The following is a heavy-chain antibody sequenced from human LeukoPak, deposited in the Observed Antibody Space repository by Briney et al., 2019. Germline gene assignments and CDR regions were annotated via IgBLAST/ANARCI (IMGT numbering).Heavy chain of an antibody. CDR2: IYHSGST. V-gene: IGHV4-4*02. CDR1: GGSISSSNW. J-gene: IGHJ4*02. Sequence: PSETLSLTCAVSGGSISSSNWWSWVRQPPGKGLEWIGEIYHSGSTNYNASLQSRVTISIDTSKNQFSLRLNSVTAADTAMYYCAKSGGYGLIDYWGQGTRVTVSS. D-gene: IGHD1-26*01. CDR3: AKSGGYGLIDY.